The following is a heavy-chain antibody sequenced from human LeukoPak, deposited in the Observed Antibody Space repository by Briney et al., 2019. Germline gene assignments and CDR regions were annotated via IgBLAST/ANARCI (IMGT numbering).Heavy chain of an antibody. D-gene: IGHD6-13*01. V-gene: IGHV1-2*02. CDR3: ARDVAAAGPRGWFDP. Sequence: ASVKVSCKASGYTFTGYYMHWVQQAPGQGLEWMGWINPNSGGTNYAQKFQGRVTMTRDTSISTAYMELSRLRSDDTAVYYCARDVAAAGPRGWFDPWGQGTLVTVSS. CDR2: INPNSGGT. J-gene: IGHJ5*02. CDR1: GYTFTGYY.